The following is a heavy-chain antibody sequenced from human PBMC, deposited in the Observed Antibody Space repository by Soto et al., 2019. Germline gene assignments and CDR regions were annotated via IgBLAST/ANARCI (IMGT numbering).Heavy chain of an antibody. V-gene: IGHV4-59*01. Sequence: QVQLQESGPGLVKPSETLSLTCTVSGGSISSYYWSWIRQPPGKGLEWLGYIYYSGSTNYNPSLKSRVTISVDTSKNQFSLKLSSVTAADTAVYYCARGLHLGELSLEYYFDYWGQGTLVTVSS. CDR2: IYYSGST. J-gene: IGHJ4*02. CDR1: GGSISSYY. CDR3: ARGLHLGELSLEYYFDY. D-gene: IGHD3-16*02.